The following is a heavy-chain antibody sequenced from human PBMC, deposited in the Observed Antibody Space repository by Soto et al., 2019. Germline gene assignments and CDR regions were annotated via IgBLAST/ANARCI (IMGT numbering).Heavy chain of an antibody. D-gene: IGHD2-15*01. V-gene: IGHV3-33*08. Sequence: VQLVESGGVVVQPGGSLRLSCAASGFTFDDYAMHWVRQAPGKGLEWVAVIWYDGSNKYYADSVKGRFTISRDNSKNTLYLQMNSLRAEDTAVYYCATVNPVGRVTSFDYWGQGTLVTVSS. CDR2: IWYDGSNK. CDR3: ATVNPVGRVTSFDY. CDR1: GFTFDDYA. J-gene: IGHJ4*02.